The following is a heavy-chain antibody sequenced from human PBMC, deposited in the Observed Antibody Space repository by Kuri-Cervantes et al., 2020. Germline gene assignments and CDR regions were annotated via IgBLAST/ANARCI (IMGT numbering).Heavy chain of an antibody. V-gene: IGHV4-34*01. CDR2: INHSGGT. CDR3: ARGRNGDTTSPP. CDR1: GGSFSGYY. D-gene: IGHD1-14*01. Sequence: GSLRLSCAVHGGSFSGYYWSWIRQPPGKGLEWIGEINHSGGTNYNPSLKSRVTMSVDTSRNQFSLHLTSLTAADTAMYYCARGRNGDTTSPPWGQGTLVTVSS. J-gene: IGHJ5*02.